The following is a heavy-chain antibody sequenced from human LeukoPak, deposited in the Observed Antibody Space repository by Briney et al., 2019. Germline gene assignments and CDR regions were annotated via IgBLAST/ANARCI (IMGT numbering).Heavy chain of an antibody. CDR3: ARVSTTGLFDY. V-gene: IGHV3-7*01. Sequence: GGSLRLPCAASGFTFSSYWMSWVRQAPGKGLEWVANIKQDGSEKYYVDSVKGRFTISRDNAKNSLYLQMNSLRAEDTAVYYCARVSTTGLFDYWGQGTLVTVSS. CDR2: IKQDGSEK. J-gene: IGHJ4*02. CDR1: GFTFSSYW. D-gene: IGHD2/OR15-2a*01.